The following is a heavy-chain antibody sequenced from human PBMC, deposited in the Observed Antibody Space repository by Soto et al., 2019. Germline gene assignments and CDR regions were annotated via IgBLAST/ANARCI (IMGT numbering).Heavy chain of an antibody. CDR3: ARGLYKGYCSGGSCPEYFQH. Sequence: QVQLVESGGGVVQPGRSLRLSCAASGFTFSSYAMHWVRQAPGKGLEWVAVISYDGSNKYYADSVKGRFTISRDNSKNTLYLQMNSLRAEDTAVYYCARGLYKGYCSGGSCPEYFQHWGQGTLVTVSS. CDR2: ISYDGSNK. CDR1: GFTFSSYA. V-gene: IGHV3-30-3*01. D-gene: IGHD2-15*01. J-gene: IGHJ1*01.